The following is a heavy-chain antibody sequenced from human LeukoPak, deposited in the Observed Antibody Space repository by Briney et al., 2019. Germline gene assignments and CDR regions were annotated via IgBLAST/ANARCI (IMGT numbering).Heavy chain of an antibody. V-gene: IGHV1-2*02. J-gene: IGHJ6*02. Sequence: VASVKVSCKASGYTFTGYYMRWVRQAPGQGLEWMGWINPNSGGTNYAQKFQGRVTMTRDTSISTAYMELSRLRSDDSAVYYCAREARAGNYYYGMDVWGQGTTVTVSS. CDR3: AREARAGNYYYGMDV. D-gene: IGHD6-13*01. CDR2: INPNSGGT. CDR1: GYTFTGYY.